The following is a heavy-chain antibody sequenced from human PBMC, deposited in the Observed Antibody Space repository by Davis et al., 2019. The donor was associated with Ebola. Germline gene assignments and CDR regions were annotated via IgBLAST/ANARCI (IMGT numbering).Heavy chain of an antibody. V-gene: IGHV4-39*01. CDR2: IDHSGST. CDR3: ARQRYDRSGYWDY. D-gene: IGHD3-22*01. J-gene: IGHJ4*02. CDR1: GGSIRSNNYY. Sequence: PSETLSLTCTVSGGSIRSNNYYWGWIRQPPGKGLEWIGSIDHSGSTSHNPSLKSRVTISVDTSKNQFSLKLSSVTAADTSVYYCARQRYDRSGYWDYWGQGTLVTVSS.